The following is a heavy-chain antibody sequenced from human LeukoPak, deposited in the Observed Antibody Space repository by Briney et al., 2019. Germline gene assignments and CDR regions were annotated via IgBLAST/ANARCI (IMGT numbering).Heavy chain of an antibody. J-gene: IGHJ4*02. D-gene: IGHD5-12*01. CDR1: GYTFTGYY. V-gene: IGHV1-2*02. Sequence: RASVKVSCKASGYTFTGYYMHWVRQAPGQGLEWMGWINPNSGGTNYAQKFQGRVTMTRDTSISTAYMELSRLRSDDTAVYYCARGGGIVATPGVYFDYWGQGTLVTVSS. CDR3: ARGGGIVATPGVYFDY. CDR2: INPNSGGT.